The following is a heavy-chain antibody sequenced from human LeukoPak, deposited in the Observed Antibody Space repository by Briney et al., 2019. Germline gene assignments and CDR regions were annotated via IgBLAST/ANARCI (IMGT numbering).Heavy chain of an antibody. V-gene: IGHV1-2*02. CDR3: ARDLSIAVAGNWFDP. Sequence: ASVKVSCKASGYTFTGYYMHWVRQAPGQGLEWMGWINPNSGGTNYAQKFQGRVTMTRDMSISTAYMELSRLRSDDTAVYYCARDLSIAVAGNWFDPWGQGTLVTVSS. CDR1: GYTFTGYY. D-gene: IGHD6-19*01. CDR2: INPNSGGT. J-gene: IGHJ5*02.